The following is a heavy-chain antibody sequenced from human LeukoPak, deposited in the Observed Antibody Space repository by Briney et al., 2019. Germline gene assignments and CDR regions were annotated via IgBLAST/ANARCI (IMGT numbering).Heavy chain of an antibody. CDR2: ISPSGGST. CDR1: GYTFTSYY. J-gene: IGHJ4*02. D-gene: IGHD3-9*01. V-gene: IGHV1-46*01. Sequence: ASVKVSCKASGYTFTSYYMHWVRQAPGQGLEWMGIISPSGGSTSYAQKFQGRVTMTRDTSTSTVYMELSSLRSEDTAVYYCARGSSLTIKGGSFDYWGQGTLVTVSS. CDR3: ARGSSLTIKGGSFDY.